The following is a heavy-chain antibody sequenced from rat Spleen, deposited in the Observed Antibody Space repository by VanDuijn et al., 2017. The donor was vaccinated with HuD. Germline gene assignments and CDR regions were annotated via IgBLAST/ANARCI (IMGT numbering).Heavy chain of an antibody. D-gene: IGHD1-1*01. J-gene: IGHJ2*01. CDR3: ARDPPYYSGDYFDY. CDR1: GFSLTTYH. CDR2: MWSHGDT. V-gene: IGHV2-32*01. Sequence: QVQLKESGPGLVQPSQTLSLTCTVSGFSLTTYHVHWVRQSPGKGLEWMGVMWSHGDTSYNSALKSRLSISWDYSKSQFFLKMNSLQTEDTATYYCARDPPYYSGDYFDYWGHGVMVTVSS.